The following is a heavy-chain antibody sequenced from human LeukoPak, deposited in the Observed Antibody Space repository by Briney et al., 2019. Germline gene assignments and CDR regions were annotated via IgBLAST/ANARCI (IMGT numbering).Heavy chain of an antibody. CDR1: GGSLTTYY. Sequence: SETLSLTCTVSGGSLTTYYWTWIRQPPGKGLEWIGYIHYSGSAKHNPSLESRVTISLDTSKNQFSLRLSSVTAADTAVYYCARDPVTVAQNFYYGIDFWGPGTTVTVSS. D-gene: IGHD6-19*01. J-gene: IGHJ6*02. CDR2: IHYSGSA. CDR3: ARDPVTVAQNFYYGIDF. V-gene: IGHV4-59*01.